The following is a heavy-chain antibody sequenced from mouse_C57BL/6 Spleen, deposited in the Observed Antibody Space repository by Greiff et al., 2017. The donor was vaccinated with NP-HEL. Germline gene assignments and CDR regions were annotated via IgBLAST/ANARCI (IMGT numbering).Heavy chain of an antibody. CDR2: IRYDGSN. D-gene: IGHD2-1*01. Sequence: DVKLQESGPGLVKPSPSLSLTCSVTGYSFTSCYYWYWIRQFPGNQLEWMGYIRYDGSNNYNPSFKNRISITRDTSKNQFFLKLNTVTTEDTATYYCAKIYGNYVDYWGQGTTLTVSS. CDR1: GYSFTSCYY. J-gene: IGHJ2*01. V-gene: IGHV3-6*01. CDR3: AKIYGNYVDY.